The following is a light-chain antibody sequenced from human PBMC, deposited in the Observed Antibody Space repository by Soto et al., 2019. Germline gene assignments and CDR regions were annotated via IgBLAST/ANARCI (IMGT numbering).Light chain of an antibody. CDR1: SSDVGGYNY. CDR2: DVN. CDR3: SSYSSTTTLV. J-gene: IGLJ3*02. Sequence: QSALTQPASVSGSPGQSITISCTGTSSDVGGYNYVSWYQQRPGKAPKLMIYDVNNRPSGVSNRFSASKSGNTASLTISGLQAEDEADYYCSSYSSTTTLVFDGGTKVTVL. V-gene: IGLV2-14*01.